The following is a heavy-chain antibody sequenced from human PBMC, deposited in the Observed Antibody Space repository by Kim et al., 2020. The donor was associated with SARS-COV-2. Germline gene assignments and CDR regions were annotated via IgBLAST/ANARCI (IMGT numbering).Heavy chain of an antibody. J-gene: IGHJ4*02. CDR2: IWYDGSNK. CDR3: AKDWALRVVATVYYFDY. V-gene: IGHV3-33*06. D-gene: IGHD5-12*01. CDR1: GFTFSSYG. Sequence: GGSLRLSCAASGFTFSSYGMHWVRQAPGKGLEWVAVIWYDGSNKYYADSVKGRFTISRDNSKNTLYLQMNSLRAEDTAVYYCAKDWALRVVATVYYFDYWGQGTLVTVSS.